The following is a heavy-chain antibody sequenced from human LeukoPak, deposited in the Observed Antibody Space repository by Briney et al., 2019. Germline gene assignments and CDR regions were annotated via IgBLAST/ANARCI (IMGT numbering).Heavy chain of an antibody. J-gene: IGHJ4*02. CDR2: IHTSGSP. CDR3: ARQRLDGDILGFDW. CDR1: GASISGHY. V-gene: IGHV4-4*07. Sequence: PSETLSLTCNVSGASISGHYWSWIRDPAGKSLEWIGRIHTSGSPIYNPSLTSRVTMSVDTSKGQFSLSMNSLTAADTAIYYCARQRLDGDILGFDWWGQGTLVTVSS. D-gene: IGHD2-21*01.